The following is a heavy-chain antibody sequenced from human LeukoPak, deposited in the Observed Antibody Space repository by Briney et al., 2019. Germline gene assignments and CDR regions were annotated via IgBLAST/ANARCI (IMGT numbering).Heavy chain of an antibody. D-gene: IGHD3-10*01. CDR3: ARHYGP. CDR1: GVSVSSGSYY. V-gene: IGHV4-39*01. CDR2: IYYSGTT. J-gene: IGHJ4*02. Sequence: SETLSLTCTVSGVSVSSGSYYWSWLRQPPGKGLEWIGSIYYSGTTYYNPSIKSRVTISVDTSKNQFSMKMNSVTATDTAVYYCARHYGPWGQGTLVTVSS.